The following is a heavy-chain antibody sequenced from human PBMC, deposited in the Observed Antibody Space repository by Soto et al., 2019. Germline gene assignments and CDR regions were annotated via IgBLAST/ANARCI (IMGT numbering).Heavy chain of an antibody. CDR3: ERVSGIYYYGMDV. CDR2: INHSGRT. D-gene: IGHD3-10*01. CDR1: DGSFSGYY. J-gene: IGHJ6*02. Sequence: PSETLSLTCALYDGSFSGYYWSWIRQPPGKGLEWIREINHSGRTNYNPSLKSRVTISVDTSKNQFSLKLSSVTAADPAGYYCERVSGIYYYGMDVWGQGTTVTVPS. V-gene: IGHV4-34*01.